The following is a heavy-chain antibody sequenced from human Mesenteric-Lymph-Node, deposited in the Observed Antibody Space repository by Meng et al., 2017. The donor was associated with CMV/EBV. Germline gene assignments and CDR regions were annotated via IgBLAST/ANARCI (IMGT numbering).Heavy chain of an antibody. D-gene: IGHD3-22*01. J-gene: IGHJ4*02. CDR1: GFTFSRYW. Sequence: LSLTCAASGFTFSRYWMHWVRQAPGKGLEWVSSISSSSSYIYYADSVKGRFTISRDNAKNSLYLQMNSLRAEDTAVYYCASQSPLPSSAVYWGQGTLVTVSS. CDR3: ASQSPLPSSAVY. CDR2: ISSSSSYI. V-gene: IGHV3-21*01.